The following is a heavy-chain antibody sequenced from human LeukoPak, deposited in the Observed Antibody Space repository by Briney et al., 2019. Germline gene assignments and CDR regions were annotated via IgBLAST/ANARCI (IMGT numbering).Heavy chain of an antibody. CDR1: GGTFSSYA. V-gene: IGHV1-69*13. D-gene: IGHD6-13*01. Sequence: ASVKVSCKASGGTFSSYAISWVRQAPGQGLEWMGGIIPIFGTANYAQKFQGRVTITADESTRTAYMELSSLRSEDTAVYYCARGRGSWYLIDYWGQGTLVTVSS. J-gene: IGHJ4*02. CDR3: ARGRGSWYLIDY. CDR2: IIPIFGTA.